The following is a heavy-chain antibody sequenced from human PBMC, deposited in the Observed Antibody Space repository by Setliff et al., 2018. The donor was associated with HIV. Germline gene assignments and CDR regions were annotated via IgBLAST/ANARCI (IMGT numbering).Heavy chain of an antibody. CDR2: ISFDETNE. D-gene: IGHD1-1*01. Sequence: GGSLRLSCAASGITFSNYAMHWVRQAPGKGLEWVAVISFDETNENYADPVRGRFTISKDNSKNTLYLQMNSLGPDDTAVYYCARGGNRWTPTTTPSTFYYYYMDVWGKGTTVTVSS. CDR3: ARGGNRWTPTTTPSTFYYYYMDV. CDR1: GITFSNYA. J-gene: IGHJ6*03. V-gene: IGHV3-30*01.